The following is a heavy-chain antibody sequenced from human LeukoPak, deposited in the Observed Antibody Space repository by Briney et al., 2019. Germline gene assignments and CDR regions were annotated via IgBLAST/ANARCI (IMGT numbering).Heavy chain of an antibody. V-gene: IGHV4-4*07. Sequence: SETLSLTCTVSGGSISSSYWSWIQQPAGKGLEWIGRVYASGTTNYNPSPKSRVTMSIDTSRNQFSLNLTSVTAADTAVYYCARDPNSALWGQGTLVTVSS. CDR3: ARDPNSAL. J-gene: IGHJ4*02. CDR2: VYASGTT. CDR1: GGSISSSY. D-gene: IGHD4-23*01.